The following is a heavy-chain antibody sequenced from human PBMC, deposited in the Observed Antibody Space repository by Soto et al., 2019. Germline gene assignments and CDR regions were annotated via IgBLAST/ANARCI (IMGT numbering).Heavy chain of an antibody. CDR1: GFSLSTSGVG. D-gene: IGHD2-2*01. CDR2: IYWNDDK. CDR3: AHRHVVVPAADYYYGMDV. Sequence: SGPTLVNPTQTLTLTCTFSGFSLSTSGVGVGWIRQPPGKALEWLALIYWNDDKRYSPSLKSRLTITKDTSKNQVVLTMTNMDPVDTATYYCAHRHVVVPAADYYYGMDVWGQGTTVTVYS. J-gene: IGHJ6*02. V-gene: IGHV2-5*01.